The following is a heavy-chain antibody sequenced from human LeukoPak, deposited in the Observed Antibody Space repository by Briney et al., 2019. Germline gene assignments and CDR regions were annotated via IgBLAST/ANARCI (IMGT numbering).Heavy chain of an antibody. CDR2: INPGCGST. V-gene: IGHV1-46*01. CDR3: ARDPRYDSSGYSLGH. CDR1: GYTFTSYY. Sequence: ASVKVSCKASGYTFTSYYVHWVRQAPGQGLEWMGIINPGCGSTSYAQKFQGRVTMTTDMSTSTVSMELSSLRSEDTAIYYCARDPRYDSSGYSLGHWGQGTLVTVSS. J-gene: IGHJ4*02. D-gene: IGHD3-22*01.